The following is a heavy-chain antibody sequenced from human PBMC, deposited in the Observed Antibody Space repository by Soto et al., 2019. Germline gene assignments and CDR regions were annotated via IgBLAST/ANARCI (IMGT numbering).Heavy chain of an antibody. CDR3: ARDRLLPNVRAVVGY. CDR2: INPNSGGT. D-gene: IGHD3-10*01. J-gene: IGHJ4*01. Sequence: GDSENLDRKGAGAGFPSYYIHCGRRAPVQKLEWMGWINPNSGGTNYSQKFQGGVTMTRDTSISTAYMELSRLRFDDTAAYYCARDRLLPNVRAVVGYWG. CDR1: GAGFPSYY. V-gene: IGHV1-2*02.